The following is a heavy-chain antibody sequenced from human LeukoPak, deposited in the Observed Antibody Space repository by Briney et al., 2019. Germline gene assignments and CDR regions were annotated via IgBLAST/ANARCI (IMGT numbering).Heavy chain of an antibody. V-gene: IGHV4-34*01. CDR2: IKHTGST. CDR3: ARNSIQLWPKRYSAFDI. CDR1: GDSFSGYY. D-gene: IGHD5-18*01. J-gene: IGHJ3*02. Sequence: SETLSLTCVVYGDSFSGYYWSWIRQPPGKGLEWIGEIKHTGSTSYNPSLKSRVTISVDTSKNQFSLKLSSVTAADTAVYYCARNSIQLWPKRYSAFDIWGQGTMVTVSS.